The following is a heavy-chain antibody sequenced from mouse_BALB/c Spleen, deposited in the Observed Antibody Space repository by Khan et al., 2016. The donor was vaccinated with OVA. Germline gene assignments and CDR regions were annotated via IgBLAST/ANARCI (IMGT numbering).Heavy chain of an antibody. D-gene: IGHD2-3*01. CDR1: GYTFTSYD. Sequence: QVQLKQSGAELVKPGASVKLSCKASGYTFTSYDINWVRQRPEPGLEGIGWIFPGDGSTKYNEKFKGKATLTTAQSSSTASMQLSRLTPEDSAVSFEARSDDGYYDAMDYWGQGTSVTVSS. CDR2: IFPGDGST. V-gene: IGHV1-85*01. CDR3: ARSDDGYYDAMDY. J-gene: IGHJ4*01.